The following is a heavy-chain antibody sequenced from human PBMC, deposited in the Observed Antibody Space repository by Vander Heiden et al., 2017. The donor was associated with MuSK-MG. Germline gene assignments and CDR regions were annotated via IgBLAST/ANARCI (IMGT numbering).Heavy chain of an antibody. V-gene: IGHV3-23*01. Sequence: EVQLLESGGGLVQPGGSLRLSCAASGFTFSSYAMSWVRQAPGKGLEWVSAISGSGGSTYYADSVKGRFTISRDNSKNTLYLQMNSLRAEDTAVYYCAKGPLGYCSGGSCSGIFDYWGQGTLVTVYS. CDR1: GFTFSSYA. D-gene: IGHD2-15*01. J-gene: IGHJ4*02. CDR2: ISGSGGST. CDR3: AKGPLGYCSGGSCSGIFDY.